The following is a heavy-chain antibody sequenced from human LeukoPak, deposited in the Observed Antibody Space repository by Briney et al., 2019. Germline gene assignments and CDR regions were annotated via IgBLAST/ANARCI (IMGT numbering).Heavy chain of an antibody. CDR3: ANFDN. CDR1: GFDFSSNW. J-gene: IGHJ4*02. CDR2: IKGDGIST. Sequence: GGSLRLSCAASGFDFSSNWMHWVRHAPGQGLVWVSRIKGDGISTNYADSVKGRFTISRDNSKNTLYLQMNSLRAEDTAVYYCANFDNWGQGTLVTASS. V-gene: IGHV3-74*01.